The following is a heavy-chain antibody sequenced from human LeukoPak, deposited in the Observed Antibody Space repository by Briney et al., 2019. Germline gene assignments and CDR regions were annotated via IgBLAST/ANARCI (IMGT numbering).Heavy chain of an antibody. CDR1: GGTFSSYA. V-gene: IGHV1-69*13. CDR3: ARDAIAAAGRGAWFDP. Sequence: GASVKVSCKASGGTFSSYAISWVRQAPGQGLEWMGGIIPIFGTANYAQKFQGRVTITADESTSTAYMELSSLRSEDTAVYYCARDAIAAAGRGAWFDPWGQGTLVTVSS. D-gene: IGHD6-13*01. J-gene: IGHJ5*02. CDR2: IIPIFGTA.